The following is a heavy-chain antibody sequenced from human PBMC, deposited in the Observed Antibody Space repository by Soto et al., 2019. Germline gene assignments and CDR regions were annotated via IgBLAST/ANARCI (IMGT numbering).Heavy chain of an antibody. CDR2: ISPYNGHT. CDR1: GYTFTTYG. CDR3: ARYKKGCSEISCLHFDD. J-gene: IGHJ4*02. Sequence: VASVKVSCKASGYTFTTYGSSWVRQAPGQGLEWMGWISPYNGHTNYAQNLQGRVTMTTDTSTSTAYMELRSLRSDDTAMYYCARYKKGCSEISCLHFDDWARGALVPVSS. V-gene: IGHV1-18*01. D-gene: IGHD2-2*01.